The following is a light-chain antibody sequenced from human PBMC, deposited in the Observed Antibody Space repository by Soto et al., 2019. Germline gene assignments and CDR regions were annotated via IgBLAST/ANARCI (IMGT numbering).Light chain of an antibody. CDR1: RSDIGDSNF. CDR3: ASFRSGTILV. CDR2: QVN. Sequence: QSALTQPSSVSGSPGQSVTISCTGPRSDIGDSNFISWYQHSPVKAPRLLIYQVNNRPSGVSGRFSGSKADNTASLTISGLLDDDEADYFCASFRSGTILVFGSGTKVTVL. J-gene: IGLJ1*01. V-gene: IGLV2-14*01.